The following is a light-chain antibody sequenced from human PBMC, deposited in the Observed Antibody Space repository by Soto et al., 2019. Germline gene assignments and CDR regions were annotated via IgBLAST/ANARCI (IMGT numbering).Light chain of an antibody. V-gene: IGLV9-49*01. CDR3: GADHGSGNNFMWV. CDR1: SDYDNYK. Sequence: QSVLTQPPSASASLGASVTLTCTLSSDYDNYKVDWYQQRPGKGPRFVMRVGTGGIVGSKGDGIPDRFSVLGSGQNRYLTIKNIQEEDEGDYHCGADHGSGNNFMWVFGGGTKLTVL. J-gene: IGLJ3*02. CDR2: VGTGGIVG.